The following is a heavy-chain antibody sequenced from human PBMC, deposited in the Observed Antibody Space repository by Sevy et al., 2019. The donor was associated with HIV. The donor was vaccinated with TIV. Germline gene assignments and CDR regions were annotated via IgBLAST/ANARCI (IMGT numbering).Heavy chain of an antibody. CDR2: IYPGDSDT. D-gene: IGHD5-12*01. V-gene: IGHV5-51*01. CDR3: ARRLGSGDGYNRRFDY. CDR1: GYSFTSYW. Sequence: GESLKISCKGSGYSFTSYWIGWVRQMPGKGLEWMGIIYPGDSDTRYSPSFQGQVTISADKSISTAYLQWSSLKASDTAMYYCARRLGSGDGYNRRFDYWGQGTLVTVSS. J-gene: IGHJ4*02.